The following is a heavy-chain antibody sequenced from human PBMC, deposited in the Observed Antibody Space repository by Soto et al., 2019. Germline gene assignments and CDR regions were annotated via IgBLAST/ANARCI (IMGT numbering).Heavy chain of an antibody. CDR2: IVVGSGNT. J-gene: IGHJ4*02. V-gene: IGHV1-58*01. D-gene: IGHD3-22*01. Sequence: SVKVSCKASGFTFTSSAVQWVRQARGQRLEWIGWIVVGSGNTNYAQKFQERVTITRDMSTSTAYMELSSLRSEDTAVYYCAAVYYSSGYYSPVNYWGQGTLVTVSS. CDR1: GFTFTSSA. CDR3: AAVYYSSGYYSPVNY.